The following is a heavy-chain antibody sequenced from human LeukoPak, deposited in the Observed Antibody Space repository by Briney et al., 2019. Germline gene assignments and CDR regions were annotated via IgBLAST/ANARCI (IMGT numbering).Heavy chain of an antibody. CDR2: ISSSSSTI. V-gene: IGHV3-11*04. Sequence: GGSLRLSCAASGLRFSDYYVSWIRQAPGKGLEWVSYISSSSSTIYYADSVKGRFTISRDNAKNSLYLQMNSLRAEDTAVYYCARALESDRSGPSWGQGTMVTVSS. D-gene: IGHD2-15*01. CDR1: GLRFSDYY. CDR3: ARALESDRSGPS. J-gene: IGHJ3*01.